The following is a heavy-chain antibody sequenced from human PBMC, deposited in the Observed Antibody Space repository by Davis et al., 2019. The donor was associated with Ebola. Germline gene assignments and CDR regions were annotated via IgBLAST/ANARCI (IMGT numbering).Heavy chain of an antibody. CDR3: ARVYRYYDILTGYYGDYYYYGMDV. Sequence: GESLKISCAASGFTFSNYNMNWVRQAPGQGLEWVSSISSSSSYIYYADSVKDRFAISRDNAKNSLYLQMNSLRAEDTAVYYCARVYRYYDILTGYYGDYYYYGMDVWGKGTTVTVSS. CDR2: ISSSSSYI. V-gene: IGHV3-21*01. CDR1: GFTFSNYN. J-gene: IGHJ6*04. D-gene: IGHD3-9*01.